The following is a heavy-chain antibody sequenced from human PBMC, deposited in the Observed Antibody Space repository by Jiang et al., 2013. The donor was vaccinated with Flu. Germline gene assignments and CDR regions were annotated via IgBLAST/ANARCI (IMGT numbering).Heavy chain of an antibody. Sequence: SLKISCKGSGYSFTSYWIGWVRQMPGKGLEWMGIIYPGDSDTRYSPSFQGQVTISADKSISTAYLQWSSLKASDTAMYYCARLPTRMGVETEGAFDIWGQGTMVTVSS. J-gene: IGHJ3*02. CDR3: ARLPTRMGVETEGAFDI. CDR1: GYSFTSYW. CDR2: IYPGDSDT. V-gene: IGHV5-51*01. D-gene: IGHD2-8*01.